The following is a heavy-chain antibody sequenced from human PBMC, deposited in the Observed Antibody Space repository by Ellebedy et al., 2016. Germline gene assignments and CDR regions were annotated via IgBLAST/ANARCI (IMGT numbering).Heavy chain of an antibody. Sequence: GGSLRLSCAASGSTVSTNYMKWVRQAPGKGLEWVSAIFSDGNTYYADSVKGRFTISRDNSKNTLYLQMNSLRAEDTAVYYCARGVGSGWFDPWGQGTLVTVSS. CDR1: GSTVSTNY. CDR3: ARGVGSGWFDP. V-gene: IGHV3-53*01. CDR2: IFSDGNT. D-gene: IGHD2-15*01. J-gene: IGHJ5*02.